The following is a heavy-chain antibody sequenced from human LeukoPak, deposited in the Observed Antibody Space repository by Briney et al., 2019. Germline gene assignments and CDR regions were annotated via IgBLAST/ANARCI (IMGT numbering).Heavy chain of an antibody. V-gene: IGHV3-66*01. Sequence: GGSLRLSCAASGFTVSSDYMSWARQAPGKGLEWVSVIYSGGNTYYADSVKGRFAISRDNSKNTLYLQMNSLRAEDTAVYYCARDTGGWNFDYWGQGTLVTVSS. D-gene: IGHD6-19*01. CDR3: ARDTGGWNFDY. CDR1: GFTVSSDY. CDR2: IYSGGNT. J-gene: IGHJ4*02.